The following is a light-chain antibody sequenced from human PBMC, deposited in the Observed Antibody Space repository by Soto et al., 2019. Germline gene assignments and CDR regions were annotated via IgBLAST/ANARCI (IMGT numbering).Light chain of an antibody. CDR2: TAS. J-gene: IGKJ4*01. CDR3: QQYDSSSGLT. CDR1: QSISDW. V-gene: IGKV1-5*03. Sequence: DIQMTQSPSTLSASVGDRVTITCRASQSISDWFAWYQQKPGKAPTLLIYTASNLNSGVPSRFSGSRSGTEFTLTISSLQPDDFATYYCQQYDSSSGLTFGGGTKVEIK.